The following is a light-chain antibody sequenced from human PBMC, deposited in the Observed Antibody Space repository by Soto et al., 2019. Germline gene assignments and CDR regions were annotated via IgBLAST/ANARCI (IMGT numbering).Light chain of an antibody. CDR3: SSYTTSNTVV. CDR2: NVN. J-gene: IGLJ2*01. Sequence: QSALTQPASVSGSPGQSIAISCTGSGSDVGGYNYVSWYQKNPGKAPKLLIYNVNDRPSGVSNRFSGSKSGNTASLTISGLQSEDEADYYCSSYTTSNTVVFGGGTKLTVL. V-gene: IGLV2-14*01. CDR1: GSDVGGYNY.